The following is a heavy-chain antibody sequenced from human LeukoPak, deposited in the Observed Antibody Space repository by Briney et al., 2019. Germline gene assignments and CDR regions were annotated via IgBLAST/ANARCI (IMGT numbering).Heavy chain of an antibody. D-gene: IGHD3-10*01. CDR3: ARDTLTYGSGSYNY. CDR2: INPNSGGT. CDR1: GYTFTGYY. V-gene: IGHV1-2*02. J-gene: IGHJ4*02. Sequence: ASVKVSCKASGYTFTGYYMHWVRQAPGQGLEWMGWINPNSGGTNYAQKFQGRVTMTRDTSISTAYMELSRLRSHDTAVYYCARDTLTYGSGSYNYWGQGTLVTVSS.